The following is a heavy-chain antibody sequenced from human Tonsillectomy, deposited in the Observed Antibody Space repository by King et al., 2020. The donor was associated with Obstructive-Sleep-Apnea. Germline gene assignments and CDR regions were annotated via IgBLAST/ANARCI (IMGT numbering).Heavy chain of an antibody. D-gene: IGHD7-27*01. CDR1: GFTFSSYS. CDR3: ARPLGGTRHYFDY. Sequence: QLVQSGGGVVQPGRSLRLSCAASGFTFSSYSMHVVRQAPGKGREGVAVISYVGSNKYYPDSVKGRFTTSRDNSKNTLYLQMNSLRAEDTAVYYCARPLGGTRHYFDYWGQGTLVTVSS. V-gene: IGHV3-30*04. J-gene: IGHJ4*02. CDR2: ISYVGSNK.